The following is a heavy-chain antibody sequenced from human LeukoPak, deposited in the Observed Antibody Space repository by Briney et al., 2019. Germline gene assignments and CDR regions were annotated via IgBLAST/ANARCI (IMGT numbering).Heavy chain of an antibody. V-gene: IGHV4-59*01. D-gene: IGHD3-10*01. CDR1: GGPISSYY. J-gene: IGHJ6*03. Sequence: SETLSLTCTVSGGPISSYYWSWIRQPPGKGLEWIGYIYYSGSTNYNPSLKSRVTISVDTSKNQFSLKLSSVTAADTAVYYCARGVLYMDVWGKGTAVTVSS. CDR3: ARGVLYMDV. CDR2: IYYSGST.